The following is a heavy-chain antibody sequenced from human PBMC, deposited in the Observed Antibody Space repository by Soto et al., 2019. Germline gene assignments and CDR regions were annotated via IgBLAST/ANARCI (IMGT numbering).Heavy chain of an antibody. Sequence: EVQLLESGGGLVQPGGSLRLSCAASGFTFSSYAMSWVRQAPGKGLEWVPAISGSGGSTYYGDSVKGRFTISRANSKNTLYLQMNSLRAEDTAVYYCAKEPTLDSSSPYYFDYWGQGTLVTVSS. D-gene: IGHD6-6*01. CDR2: ISGSGGST. CDR3: AKEPTLDSSSPYYFDY. J-gene: IGHJ4*02. V-gene: IGHV3-23*01. CDR1: GFTFSSYA.